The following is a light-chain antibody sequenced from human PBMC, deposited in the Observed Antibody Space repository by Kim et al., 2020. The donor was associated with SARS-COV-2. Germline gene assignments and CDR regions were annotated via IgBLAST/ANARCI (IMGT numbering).Light chain of an antibody. CDR3: QAWDISTVV. J-gene: IGLJ2*01. Sequence: SYELTQPPSVSMSPGQTATITCSGDKLGVIYACWYQQKPGQSPVLVIYQDSKRPAGIPERFSASHSGNTATLTISGTQAMDEDDYYCQAWDISTVVFGGGTQLTVL. CDR1: KLGVIY. CDR2: QDS. V-gene: IGLV3-1*01.